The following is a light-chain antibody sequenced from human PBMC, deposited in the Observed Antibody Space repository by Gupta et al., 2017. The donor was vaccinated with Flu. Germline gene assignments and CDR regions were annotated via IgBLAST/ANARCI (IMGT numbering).Light chain of an antibody. Sequence: SSDVGRFNVVSWYQQHPSKAPKLIMYEARKRPSGVSNRFSGAKSGNTASLTISGLQAEDEADYFCCSYAGSDLYVFGTGTAVTIL. V-gene: IGLV2-23*01. CDR1: SSDVGRFNV. CDR2: EAR. J-gene: IGLJ1*01. CDR3: CSYAGSDLYV.